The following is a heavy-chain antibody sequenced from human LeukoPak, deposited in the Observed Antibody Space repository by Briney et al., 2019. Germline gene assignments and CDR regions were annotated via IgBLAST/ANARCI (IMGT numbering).Heavy chain of an antibody. CDR2: FYTSGST. V-gene: IGHV4-4*07. CDR3: ARAGNWNPEWSYNWFDP. J-gene: IGHJ5*02. CDR1: GGSISSYY. Sequence: SETLSLTCTVSGGSISSYYWSWIRQPAGEGLECIGRFYTSGSTNYNPSLKSRVTMSVDTSKNQISLKLSSVTAADTAVYYCARAGNWNPEWSYNWFDPWGQGTLVTVSS. D-gene: IGHD1-1*01.